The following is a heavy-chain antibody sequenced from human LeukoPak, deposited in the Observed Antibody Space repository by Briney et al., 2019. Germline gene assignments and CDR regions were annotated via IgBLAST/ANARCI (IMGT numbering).Heavy chain of an antibody. CDR2: ITGSGGST. CDR1: GFTFNLYA. J-gene: IGHJ4*02. D-gene: IGHD4-23*01. Sequence: PGGSLRLSCTASGFTFNLYAMAWVRQAPGKGLEWVSAITGSGGSTYYADSVKGRFTISRDNAKNSLYLQMNSLRAEDTAVYYCARDIPYGGNDYWGQGTLVTVSS. CDR3: ARDIPYGGNDY. V-gene: IGHV3-23*01.